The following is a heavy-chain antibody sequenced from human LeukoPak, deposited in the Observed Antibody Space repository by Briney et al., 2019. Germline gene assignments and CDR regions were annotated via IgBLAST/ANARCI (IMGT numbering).Heavy chain of an antibody. CDR2: ISYDGDNK. Sequence: GRSLRLSCAASGFSFSSYGMHWVRQAPGKGLEWGAVISYDGDNKYYADSVNGRFTISRDNSKNTLSLQMDSLRAEDTAVYYCAKDIRVWGSYRYPCLDYWGQGTLVTVSA. CDR1: GFSFSSYG. V-gene: IGHV3-30*18. J-gene: IGHJ4*02. CDR3: AKDIRVWGSYRYPCLDY. D-gene: IGHD3-16*02.